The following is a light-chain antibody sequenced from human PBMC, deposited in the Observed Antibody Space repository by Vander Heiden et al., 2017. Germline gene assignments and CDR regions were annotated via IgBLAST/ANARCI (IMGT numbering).Light chain of an antibody. CDR2: WAS. CDR1: QSVLYSSNNKNY. CDR3: QHYVTPVWT. V-gene: IGKV4-1*01. J-gene: IGKJ1*01. Sequence: DIVMPQSPDSLPLPLGERATINCKSSQSVLYSSNNKNYLAWYQQKPGQPPKLLFYWASTRESGVPDRFSGSGSGTDFTLTISSLQAEDVAVYYCQHYVTPVWTFGQGTKVEIK.